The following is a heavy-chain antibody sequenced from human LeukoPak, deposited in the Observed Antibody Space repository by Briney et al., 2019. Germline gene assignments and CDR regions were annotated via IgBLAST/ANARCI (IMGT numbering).Heavy chain of an antibody. J-gene: IGHJ4*02. CDR2: INHSGST. CDR1: GGSFSGYY. V-gene: IGHV4-34*01. D-gene: IGHD6-6*01. Sequence: PSETLSLTCAVYGGSFSGYYWSWIRQPPGKGLEWIGEINHSGSTNYNPSLKSRVTISVDTSKNQFSLKLSSVTAADTAVYYCARGPQRYGIAARPFDYWGQGTLATVSS. CDR3: ARGPQRYGIAARPFDY.